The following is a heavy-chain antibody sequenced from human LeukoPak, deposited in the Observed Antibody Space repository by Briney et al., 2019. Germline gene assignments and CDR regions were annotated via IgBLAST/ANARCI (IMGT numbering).Heavy chain of an antibody. Sequence: NPGGSLRLSWAASGFPFDDKAMHWVRQAPGRGLEWVAGISRNSDSTGYADSVKGRFTISRDNAKNSLYLQMNSLRAEDMALYYCVKDIGSGSYRYGGYFDYWGQGTLVTVSS. CDR1: GFPFDDKA. J-gene: IGHJ4*02. D-gene: IGHD1-26*01. CDR2: ISRNSDST. V-gene: IGHV3-9*03. CDR3: VKDIGSGSYRYGGYFDY.